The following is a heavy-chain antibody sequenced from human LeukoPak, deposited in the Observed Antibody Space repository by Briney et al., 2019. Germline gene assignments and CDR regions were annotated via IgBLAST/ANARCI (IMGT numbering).Heavy chain of an antibody. CDR3: GRDLAWGAFDY. V-gene: IGHV3-53*01. D-gene: IGHD7-27*01. Sequence: GGSLRLSCAASGFTVSSNYMSWVRQAPGKGMEWVSVIYSDSNSTYYADSVKGRFTISRDDSKNTLSRQMNSLKDEDTAGNYCGRDLAWGAFDYWGQGTLVTVSS. CDR2: IYSDSNST. J-gene: IGHJ4*02. CDR1: GFTVSSNY.